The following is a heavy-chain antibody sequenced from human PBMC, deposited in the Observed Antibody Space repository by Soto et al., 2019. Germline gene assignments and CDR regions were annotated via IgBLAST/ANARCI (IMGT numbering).Heavy chain of an antibody. J-gene: IGHJ5*02. CDR1: GGSISGYY. D-gene: IGHD4-4*01. CDR2: GYYSGST. CDR3: AMTVPTLYNRFEP. V-gene: IGHV4-59*08. Sequence: QVQLQESGPGLVKPSETLSLTCTVSGGSISGYYWSWIRQSPEKGLEWIGHGYYSGSTKYNPSLKSRVTISVDTSKNQFSLTLRSVTAAYTAVYYCAMTVPTLYNRFEPWGKRILVTVSS.